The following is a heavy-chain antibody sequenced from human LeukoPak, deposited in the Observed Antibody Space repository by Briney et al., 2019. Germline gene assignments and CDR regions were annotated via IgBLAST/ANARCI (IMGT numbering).Heavy chain of an antibody. D-gene: IGHD2-8*01. J-gene: IGHJ6*02. Sequence: PGGSLRLSCAASGFIFSSYEMNWVRQAPGKGLEWVAVISYDGSNKYYADSVKGRFTISRDNSKNTLYLQMNSLRAEDTAVYYCARGPERTGVGTRYYYDMDVWGQGTTVTVSS. CDR1: GFIFSSYE. CDR2: ISYDGSNK. V-gene: IGHV3-30-3*01. CDR3: ARGPERTGVGTRYYYDMDV.